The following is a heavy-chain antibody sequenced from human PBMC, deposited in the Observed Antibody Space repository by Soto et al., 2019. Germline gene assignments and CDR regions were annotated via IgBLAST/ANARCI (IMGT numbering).Heavy chain of an antibody. Sequence: QVQLGQSGDEMKKPGASVRVSCKASGYIFVNYGIAWVRQAPGQGLEWMGWISPYTGDTHSASKVQGRLTMTTDTSTSTAYMDPGSLTSDDTAVYYCAMVDNYVTPTPQDVWGQGTTVTVSS. CDR1: GYIFVNYG. D-gene: IGHD3-16*01. J-gene: IGHJ6*02. CDR2: ISPYTGDT. V-gene: IGHV1-18*01. CDR3: AMVDNYVTPTPQDV.